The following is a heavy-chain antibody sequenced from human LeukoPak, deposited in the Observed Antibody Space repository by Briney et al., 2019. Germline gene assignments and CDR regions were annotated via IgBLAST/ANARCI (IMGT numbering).Heavy chain of an antibody. CDR1: GFIFSRYA. D-gene: IGHD2-2*01. V-gene: IGHV3-23*01. CDR2: ISGSGGRT. J-gene: IGHJ5*02. CDR3: AKDHVVVIAGGFDA. Sequence: GASLRLSCAASGFIFSRYAIRWVRRAPGKGLGWVSGISGSGGRTSYAPSVKGPFTITRDNSKNTLYLQMNSLRAEDTAVYYCAKDHVVVIAGGFDAWGQGTLVTASA.